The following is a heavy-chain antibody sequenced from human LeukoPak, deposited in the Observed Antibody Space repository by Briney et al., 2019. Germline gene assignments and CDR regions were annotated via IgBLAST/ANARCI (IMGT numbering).Heavy chain of an antibody. V-gene: IGHV1-18*01. CDR1: GYTFTSYG. CDR3: AREVVGSGSYYKDY. CDR2: ISAYNDNT. D-gene: IGHD3-10*01. Sequence: GESLKISCKGPGYTFTSYGISWVRQAPGQGLEWMGWISAYNDNTNYAQKFQGRVTMTTDTSTSTVYMELRSLRSDDTAVYYCAREVVGSGSYYKDYWGQGTLVTVSS. J-gene: IGHJ4*02.